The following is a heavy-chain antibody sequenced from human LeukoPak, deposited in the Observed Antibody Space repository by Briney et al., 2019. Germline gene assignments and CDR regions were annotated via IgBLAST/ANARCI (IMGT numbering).Heavy chain of an antibody. V-gene: IGHV1-18*01. CDR1: GYTFTSYG. D-gene: IGHD1-20*01. Sequence: ASVKVSCKASGYTFTSYGITWVRQAPGQGLEWMGWINTYNGSTQYAPKLKGRVTTTTDTSTSTAYMELRSLTSDDTAVYYCARRGNWNDFDYWGQGTLVTVSS. CDR3: ARRGNWNDFDY. CDR2: INTYNGST. J-gene: IGHJ4*02.